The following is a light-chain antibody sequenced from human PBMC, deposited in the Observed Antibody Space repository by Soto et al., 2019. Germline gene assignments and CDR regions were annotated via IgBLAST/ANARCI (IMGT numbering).Light chain of an antibody. CDR2: GAS. J-gene: IGKJ4*01. CDR3: QQYKNWPLT. Sequence: EVVMTQSPATLSVSPGERVTLSCRASQSVRSNLAWYQQKPGQSPRLLIYGASTRATGIPARFSGSGSGTEFTLTISSLQSEDFAVYYCQQYKNWPLTFGGGTKVDI. V-gene: IGKV3-15*01. CDR1: QSVRSN.